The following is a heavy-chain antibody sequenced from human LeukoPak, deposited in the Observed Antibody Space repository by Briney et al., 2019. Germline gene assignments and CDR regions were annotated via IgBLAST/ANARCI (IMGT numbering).Heavy chain of an antibody. D-gene: IGHD6-19*01. J-gene: IGHJ6*03. V-gene: IGHV3-23*01. CDR3: ATSGSSGSVDYYYMDV. CDR1: GFTFSSYA. CDR2: ISGSGGST. Sequence: GGSLRLSCAASGFTFSSYAMSWVRQAPGKGLERVSAISGSGGSTYYADSVKGRFTISRDNSKNTLYLQMNSLRAEDTAVYYCATSGSSGSVDYYYMDVWGKGTTVTVSS.